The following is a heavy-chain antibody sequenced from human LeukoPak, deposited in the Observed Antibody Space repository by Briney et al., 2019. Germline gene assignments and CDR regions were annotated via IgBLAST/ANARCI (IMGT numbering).Heavy chain of an antibody. V-gene: IGHV3-30*03. CDR1: GFTFSSYG. J-gene: IGHJ4*02. Sequence: GGSLRLSCGASGFTFSSYGIHWVRQAPGKGLEWVAVISDDGSNKFYADSVNGRFTISRDNYKNTLYLQMNSLRADDTAVYYCARDRKWLLTFDLWGQGTLVTVSS. D-gene: IGHD6-19*01. CDR3: ARDRKWLLTFDL. CDR2: ISDDGSNK.